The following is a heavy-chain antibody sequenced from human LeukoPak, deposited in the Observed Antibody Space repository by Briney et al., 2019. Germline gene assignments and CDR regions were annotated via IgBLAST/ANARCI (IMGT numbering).Heavy chain of an antibody. Sequence: PGGSLRLSCAASGFTFSSYAMSWVRQAPGKGLEWVSAISGSGGITSYADSVKGRFTISRDNSKNTLYLQMNSLRAEDTAVYYCAKGDTAWELPHDHWGHGTLVTVSS. V-gene: IGHV3-23*01. D-gene: IGHD1-26*01. CDR2: ISGSGGIT. CDR1: GFTFSSYA. CDR3: AKGDTAWELPHDH. J-gene: IGHJ4*01.